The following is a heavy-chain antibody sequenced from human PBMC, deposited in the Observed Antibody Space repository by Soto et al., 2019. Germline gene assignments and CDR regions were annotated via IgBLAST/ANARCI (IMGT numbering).Heavy chain of an antibody. CDR1: GFTFSEYS. J-gene: IGHJ5*02. CDR3: VKVSTFYDILTGYYSTNFFDP. D-gene: IGHD3-9*01. CDR2: ISSDGDIT. Sequence: GGALRLSCSASGFTFSEYSMHWVRQAPGKGLQYVSTISSDGDITYYADSVKGRFTISRDNSKNTLYLQMNSLRPEDTAVYYCVKVSTFYDILTGYYSTNFFDPWGQGTLVTVSS. V-gene: IGHV3-64D*06.